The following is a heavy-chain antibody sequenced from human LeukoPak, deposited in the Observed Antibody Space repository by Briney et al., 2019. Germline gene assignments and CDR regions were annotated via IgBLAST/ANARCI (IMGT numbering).Heavy chain of an antibody. Sequence: GGSLRLSCAVSGITLRNYGMSWVRQAPGKGLEWVAGISDSGGSTNYADSVKGLFTISRDNPKNTLYLQMNSLRAEDTAVYFCAKLGVVIRVILVGFHKEAYYFDSWGQGALVTVSS. D-gene: IGHD3-22*01. CDR3: AKLGVVIRVILVGFHKEAYYFDS. V-gene: IGHV3-23*01. CDR2: ISDSGGST. J-gene: IGHJ4*02. CDR1: GITLRNYG.